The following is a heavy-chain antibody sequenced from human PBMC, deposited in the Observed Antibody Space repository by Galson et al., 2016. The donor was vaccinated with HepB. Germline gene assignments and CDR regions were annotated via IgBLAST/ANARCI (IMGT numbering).Heavy chain of an antibody. CDR3: ARVPGYYYGMDV. CDR2: IYSGGSA. V-gene: IGHV3-53*01. CDR1: GFTVSSSY. J-gene: IGHJ6*02. Sequence: SLRLSCAASGFTVSSSYMNWVRRAPGKGLEWVSVIYSGGSASFADSGGSTYYAYADSVKGRFTISRDNSKNTLYLQMNSLRTEDTAVYYCARVPGYYYGMDVWGQGTTVIVSS.